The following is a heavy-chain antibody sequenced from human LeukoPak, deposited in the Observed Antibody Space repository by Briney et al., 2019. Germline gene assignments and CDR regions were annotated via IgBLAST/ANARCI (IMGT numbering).Heavy chain of an antibody. CDR1: GFSVSSNY. Sequence: PGGSLRLSCAASGFSVSSNYMSWVRQAPGKGLEGVTVIYNGGNTYYADSVKGRFIISRDNSKNTLYLQMNSLRAEDTAVYYCARDRRDDYGGNWFDPWGQGTLVTVSS. CDR3: ARDRRDDYGGNWFDP. D-gene: IGHD4-23*01. CDR2: IYNGGNT. J-gene: IGHJ5*02. V-gene: IGHV3-66*01.